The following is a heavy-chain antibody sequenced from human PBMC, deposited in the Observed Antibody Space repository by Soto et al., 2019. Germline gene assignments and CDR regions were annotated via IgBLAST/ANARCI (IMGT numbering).Heavy chain of an antibody. Sequence: SETPSLACTVSGDSISSYYWNWIRQPKGKGLEWIGYIYYSGSTNYYPSLKSRVTISVDTSKNQFSLQVRSATAADAAVYYCARDLKEYCSDGKCNWFDPWGQGNLVIVS. CDR1: GDSISSYY. V-gene: IGHV4-59*01. J-gene: IGHJ5*02. CDR3: ARDLKEYCSDGKCNWFDP. D-gene: IGHD2-15*01. CDR2: IYYSGST.